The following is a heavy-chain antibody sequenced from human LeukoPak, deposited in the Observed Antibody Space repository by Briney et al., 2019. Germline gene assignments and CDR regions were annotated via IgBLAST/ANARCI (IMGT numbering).Heavy chain of an antibody. J-gene: IGHJ4*02. V-gene: IGHV3-23*01. Sequence: GGSLRLSCAASGFTFSSYAMSWVRQAPGKGLEWVSTISGNGGDTYYADSVKGRFTVSRDNSKNTLYLQMNSLRAEDTAVYYCTDKYSYDYWGQGTLVTVSS. CDR1: GFTFSSYA. CDR3: TDKYSYDY. D-gene: IGHD5-18*01. CDR2: ISGNGGDT.